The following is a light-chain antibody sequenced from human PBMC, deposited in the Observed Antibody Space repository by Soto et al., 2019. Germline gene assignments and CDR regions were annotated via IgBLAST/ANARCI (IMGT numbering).Light chain of an antibody. Sequence: QSALTQPRSVSGSPGQSVTISCTGTSSDVGGYNSVSWYQQHPDKAPKFMIYDVSKRPSGVPDRFSGSKSGNTASLTISGLKAEDEADYYCCSYAGSDTHYVFGTGTQLTVL. CDR2: DVS. CDR3: CSYAGSDTHYV. CDR1: SSDVGGYNS. V-gene: IGLV2-11*01. J-gene: IGLJ1*01.